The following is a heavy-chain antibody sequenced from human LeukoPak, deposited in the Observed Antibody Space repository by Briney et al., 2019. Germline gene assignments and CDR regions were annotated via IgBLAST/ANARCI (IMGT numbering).Heavy chain of an antibody. CDR2: INPNSGGT. Sequence: ASVKVSCKASGYTFTSYYMHWVRQAPGQGLEWMGWINPNSGGTNYAQKFQGRVTMTRDTSISIAYMELSRLRSDDTAVYCCARAYYYGSGSYDTNNWFDPWGQGTLVTVSS. CDR1: GYTFTSYY. V-gene: IGHV1-2*02. J-gene: IGHJ5*02. D-gene: IGHD3-10*01. CDR3: ARAYYYGSGSYDTNNWFDP.